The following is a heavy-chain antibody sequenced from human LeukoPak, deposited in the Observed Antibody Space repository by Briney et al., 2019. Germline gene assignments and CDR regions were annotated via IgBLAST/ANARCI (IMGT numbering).Heavy chain of an antibody. V-gene: IGHV1-69*05. CDR3: ARAADYDDYHDAFDI. CDR1: GGTFSSYA. J-gene: IGHJ3*02. D-gene: IGHD4-17*01. CDR2: IIPIFGTA. Sequence: ASVKVSCKASGGTFSSYAISWVRQAPGQGLEWMERIIPIFGTANYAQKFQGRVTITTDESTSTAYMELSSLRSEDTAVYYCARAADYDDYHDAFDIWGQGTMVTVSS.